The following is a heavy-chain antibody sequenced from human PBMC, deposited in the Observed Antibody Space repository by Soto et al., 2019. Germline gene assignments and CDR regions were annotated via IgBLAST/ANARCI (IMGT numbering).Heavy chain of an antibody. J-gene: IGHJ3*02. D-gene: IGHD2-15*01. Sequence: GGSLRLSCAASGFTVSSYAMSWVRQAPGKGLEWVSAISGSGGSTYYADSVMGRFTISRDNSKNTLYLQMNSLRAEDTAVYYCAKDLLNVVVAATAELDAFDIWGQGTMVTVSS. CDR3: AKDLLNVVVAATAELDAFDI. CDR1: GFTVSSYA. V-gene: IGHV3-23*01. CDR2: ISGSGGST.